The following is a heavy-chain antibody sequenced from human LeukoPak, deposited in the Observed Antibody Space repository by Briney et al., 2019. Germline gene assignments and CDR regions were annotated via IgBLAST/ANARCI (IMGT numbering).Heavy chain of an antibody. D-gene: IGHD6-13*01. J-gene: IGHJ4*02. CDR2: ISTNGDTT. Sequence: GGSLRLSCAASGFTFSSYAMSWVRQAPGKGLEGVSGISTNGDTTKYADSVKGRFTISRDNAKNTVLLQMNSLRADDTAVYYCAKEGRIAAGTGDYFDYWGQGTLVTVSS. CDR3: AKEGRIAAGTGDYFDY. V-gene: IGHV3-23*01. CDR1: GFTFSSYA.